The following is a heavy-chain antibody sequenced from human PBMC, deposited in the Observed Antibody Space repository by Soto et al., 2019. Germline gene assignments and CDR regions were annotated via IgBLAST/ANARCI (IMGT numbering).Heavy chain of an antibody. CDR2: IYHSGST. V-gene: IGHV4-30-2*01. CDR1: GGSISSGGYS. Sequence: TSETLSLTCAVSGGSISSGGYSWSWIRQPPGKGLEWIGYIYHSGSTYYNPSLKSRVTISVARSKNQFSLKLSSVTAADTAVYYCARGGRYYDSSGHYDAFDIWGQGTMDTVSS. D-gene: IGHD3-22*01. CDR3: ARGGRYYDSSGHYDAFDI. J-gene: IGHJ3*02.